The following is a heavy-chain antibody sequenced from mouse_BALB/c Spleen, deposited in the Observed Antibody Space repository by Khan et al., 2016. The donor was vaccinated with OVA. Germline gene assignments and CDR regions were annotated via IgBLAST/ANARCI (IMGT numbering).Heavy chain of an antibody. V-gene: IGHV3-6*02. D-gene: IGHD3-1*01. Sequence: EVQLQESGPGLVKPSQSLSLTCSVTGYSITNGYFWNWIRQFPGNNLEWMGYIRYDGNTNYNPSLKNRISITRDTSKNQFFLNLNSVTPEDTGTYYWARGGSSGPAWFTYWGQGTLVTVSA. J-gene: IGHJ3*01. CDR1: GYSITNGYF. CDR2: IRYDGNT. CDR3: ARGGSSGPAWFTY.